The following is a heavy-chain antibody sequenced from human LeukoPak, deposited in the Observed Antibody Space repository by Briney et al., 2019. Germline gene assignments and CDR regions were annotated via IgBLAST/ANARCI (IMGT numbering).Heavy chain of an antibody. V-gene: IGHV3-21*01. CDR1: GFTFSSYS. CDR2: ISSGSSYI. Sequence: GGSLRLSCAASGFTFSSYSMNWVRQAPGKGLEWVSSISSGSSYIYYADSVKGRFTISRDNAKNSLYLQMNSLRAEDTAVYYCAREEEYVDAFDIWGQGTMVTVSS. CDR3: AREEEYVDAFDI. J-gene: IGHJ3*02. D-gene: IGHD2-2*01.